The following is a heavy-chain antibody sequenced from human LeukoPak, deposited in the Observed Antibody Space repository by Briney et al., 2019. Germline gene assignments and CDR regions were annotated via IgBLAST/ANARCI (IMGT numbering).Heavy chain of an antibody. J-gene: IGHJ4*02. Sequence: SETLSLTCTVSGGAITGYYWSWIRQPPGKGLEWIGYIYYSGSTNYNPSLKSRVTMSVDTSKKQFSLKLSSVTAADTAVYYCARGRPPHDYGTLFDYWGQGTLVTVSS. CDR2: IYYSGST. V-gene: IGHV4-59*01. D-gene: IGHD4-17*01. CDR1: GGAITGYY. CDR3: ARGRPPHDYGTLFDY.